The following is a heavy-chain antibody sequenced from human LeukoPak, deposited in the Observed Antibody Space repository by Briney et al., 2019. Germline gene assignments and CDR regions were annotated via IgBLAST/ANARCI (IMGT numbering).Heavy chain of an antibody. J-gene: IGHJ4*02. D-gene: IGHD2-15*01. CDR2: IWYDGSNK. CDR1: GFTFSSYG. V-gene: IGHV3-33*06. CDR3: AKDQSRAVAATFFDS. Sequence: PGRSLRLSCAASGFTFSSYGMHWVRQAPGKGLEWVAVIWYDGSNKYYADSVKGRFTISRDNSKNTLDLQMNSLRAEDTAVYYCAKDQSRAVAATFFDSWGQGTLVTVSS.